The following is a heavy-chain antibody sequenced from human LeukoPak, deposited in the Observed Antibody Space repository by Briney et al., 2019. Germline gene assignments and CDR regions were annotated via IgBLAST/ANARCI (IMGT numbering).Heavy chain of an antibody. Sequence: TGGSLRLSCVASGFTFSSYAMTWVRQAPGKGLEWVAVISYDGSNKYYADSVKGRFTISRDNSKNTLYLQMNSLRAEDTAVYYCAKGSGYSSGWYPYYYDSSGYYAEYFQHWGQGTLVTVSS. D-gene: IGHD3-22*01. CDR1: GFTFSSYA. CDR3: AKGSGYSSGWYPYYYDSSGYYAEYFQH. J-gene: IGHJ1*01. CDR2: ISYDGSNK. V-gene: IGHV3-30*18.